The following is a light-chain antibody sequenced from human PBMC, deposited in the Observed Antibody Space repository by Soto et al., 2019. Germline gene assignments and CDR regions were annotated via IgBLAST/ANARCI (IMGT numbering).Light chain of an antibody. V-gene: IGLV2-11*01. CDR3: CSYAGSYTYV. CDR1: SSDVGGYNY. J-gene: IGLJ1*01. Sequence: QSVLTQPRSVSGSPGQSVTISCTGTSSDVGGYNYVSWYQQRPGKAPKPMIYDVTKRPSGVPDRFSGSKSGNTASLTISGLQAEDEADYYCCSYAGSYTYVFGTGTKV. CDR2: DVT.